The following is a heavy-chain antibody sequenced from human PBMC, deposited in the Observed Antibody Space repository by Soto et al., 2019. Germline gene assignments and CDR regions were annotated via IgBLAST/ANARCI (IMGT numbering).Heavy chain of an antibody. Sequence: GGSLRLSCAASGFTFSGYSMNRVRQTPGKGLEWISYISTSRSPTYHADSVKGRFTISRDNAKNSLYLQMDSLRDEDTAVYYCARGVGSDGYNYHYYYGMDVWGQGTTVTVSS. CDR1: GFTFSGYS. D-gene: IGHD5-12*01. CDR2: ISTSRSPT. J-gene: IGHJ6*02. V-gene: IGHV3-48*02. CDR3: ARGVGSDGYNYHYYYGMDV.